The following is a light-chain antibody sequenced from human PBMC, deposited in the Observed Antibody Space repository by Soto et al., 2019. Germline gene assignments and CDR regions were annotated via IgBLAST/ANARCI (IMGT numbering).Light chain of an antibody. CDR3: QHRSSWPLT. J-gene: IGKJ4*01. Sequence: EIVFTQSPATLSLSPGERATLSCRASQSVTTKLAWYQQKPGQPPRLLIYDASSRATGTPARFSGSGSGTDLTLSISNLEPEDLAFYFCQHRSSWPLTFGGGTKVDIK. CDR2: DAS. CDR1: QSVTTK. V-gene: IGKV3-11*01.